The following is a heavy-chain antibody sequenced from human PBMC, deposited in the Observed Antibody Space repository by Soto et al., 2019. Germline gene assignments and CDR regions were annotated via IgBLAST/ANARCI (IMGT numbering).Heavy chain of an antibody. CDR1: GFTFSDYW. J-gene: IGHJ3*02. Sequence: PGGSLRLSCAASGFTFSDYWMSWVRQAPGKGLEWGAKIKQDGSEKHYVDSVKGRFTISRDNAENSLHLQMNSLRAEDTAVYYCARKGRYCRGGSCYPTAFDIWGQGTMVTVSS. CDR2: IKQDGSEK. D-gene: IGHD2-15*01. V-gene: IGHV3-7*01. CDR3: ARKGRYCRGGSCYPTAFDI.